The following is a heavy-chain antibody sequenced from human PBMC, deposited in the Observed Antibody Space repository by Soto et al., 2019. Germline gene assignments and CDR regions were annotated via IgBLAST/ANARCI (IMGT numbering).Heavy chain of an antibody. Sequence: ESGGGLVPPGGSLRLSCAASGFTFSDYWMSWVRQAPGKGLQWVATIKQDGSEKYHVDSVKGRFTISRDNAKNSLYLQMDSLSADDTAVYFCARTARSGDYWGQGTLVTVSS. V-gene: IGHV3-7*01. CDR2: IKQDGSEK. D-gene: IGHD2-15*01. CDR1: GFTFSDYW. CDR3: ARTARSGDY. J-gene: IGHJ4*02.